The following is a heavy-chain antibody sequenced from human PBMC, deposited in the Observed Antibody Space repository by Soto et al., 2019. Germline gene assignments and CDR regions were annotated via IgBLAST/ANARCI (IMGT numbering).Heavy chain of an antibody. CDR3: VSSFSFDWLLFTLDY. V-gene: IGHV3-7*01. D-gene: IGHD3-9*01. CDR2: IKEDGSEE. J-gene: IGHJ4*02. CDR1: VFTCNTYW. Sequence: QLVESGGGLVQPGGSLRLSCATSVFTCNTYWMTWVRHAPGKWLEWVANIKEDGSEENYVDSVKGRFTISRDNGKNSLFLQMNRLRREDSAVYYCVSSFSFDWLLFTLDYWGQGTLVSVSS.